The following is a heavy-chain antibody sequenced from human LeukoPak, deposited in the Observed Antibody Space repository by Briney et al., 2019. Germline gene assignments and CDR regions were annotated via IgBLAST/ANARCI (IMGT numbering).Heavy chain of an antibody. CDR3: ARHDSGSYPDDY. CDR2: INHSGST. Sequence: SETLSLTCAVYGGSFSGYYWSWIRQPPGKGLEWIGEINHSGSTNYNPSLKSRVTISVDTSKNQFSLKLSSVTAADTAVYYCARHDSGSYPDDYWGQGTLVTVSS. D-gene: IGHD1-26*01. CDR1: GGSFSGYY. J-gene: IGHJ4*02. V-gene: IGHV4-34*01.